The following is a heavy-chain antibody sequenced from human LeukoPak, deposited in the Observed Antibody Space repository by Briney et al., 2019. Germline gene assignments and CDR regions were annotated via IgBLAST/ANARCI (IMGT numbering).Heavy chain of an antibody. D-gene: IGHD3-10*01. CDR2: IWYDGSNK. CDR3: AKSYGSGSYPNYYYYYMDV. Sequence: GSLRLSCAASGFTFSSYGMHWVRQAPGKGLEWVAVIWYDGSNKYYADSVKGRFTISRDNSKNTLYLQMNSLRAEDTAVYYCAKSYGSGSYPNYYYYYMDVWGKGTTVTVSS. CDR1: GFTFSSYG. J-gene: IGHJ6*03. V-gene: IGHV3-33*06.